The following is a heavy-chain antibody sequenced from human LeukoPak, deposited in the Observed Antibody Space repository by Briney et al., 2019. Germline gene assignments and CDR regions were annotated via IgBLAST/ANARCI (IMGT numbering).Heavy chain of an antibody. D-gene: IGHD4-17*01. CDR2: ISARSDST. CDR1: GFTFSSYA. Sequence: GGSLRLSCAASGFTFSSYAVSWVRQAPGKGLEWVSAISARSDSTYYADSVEGRFTISRDNSKNTLYLQMNSLRAEDTALYYCARGAYGDYDYWGQGTLVTVSS. CDR3: ARGAYGDYDY. V-gene: IGHV3-23*01. J-gene: IGHJ4*02.